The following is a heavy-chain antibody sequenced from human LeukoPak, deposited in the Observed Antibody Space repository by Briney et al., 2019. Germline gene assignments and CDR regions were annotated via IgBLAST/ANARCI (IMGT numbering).Heavy chain of an antibody. V-gene: IGHV3-9*01. CDR2: ISWNSGSI. D-gene: IGHD6-13*01. CDR3: ARSSWYKDWFDP. CDR1: GFTFDDYA. Sequence: GRSLRLSCAASGFTFDDYAMHWVRQAPGKGLEWVSGISWNSGSIGYADSVKGRFTISRDNAKNSLYLQMNSLRAEDTALYYCARSSWYKDWFDPGAREPWSPSPQ. J-gene: IGHJ5*02.